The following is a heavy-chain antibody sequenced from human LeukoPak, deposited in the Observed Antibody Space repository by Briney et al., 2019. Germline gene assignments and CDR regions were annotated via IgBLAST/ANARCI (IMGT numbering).Heavy chain of an antibody. CDR1: GYTFTIYY. Sequence: WASVKVSCKTSGYTFTIYYIHWVRQAPGQGLEWMGIINPSGGSTSYAQKFQGRVTMTRDTSTSTVYMYLSSLRSEDTAVYYCARDSLYGVVDYWGQGTLVTVSS. J-gene: IGHJ4*02. V-gene: IGHV1-46*01. D-gene: IGHD4-17*01. CDR3: ARDSLYGVVDY. CDR2: INPSGGST.